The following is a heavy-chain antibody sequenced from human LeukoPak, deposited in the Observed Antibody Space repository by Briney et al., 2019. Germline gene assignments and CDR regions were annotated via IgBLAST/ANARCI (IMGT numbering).Heavy chain of an antibody. Sequence: SETLSLTCTVSGGSISSYYWSWIRQPPGKGLEWIGYIYYSGSTNYNPSLKSRVTTSVDTSKNQFSLKLSSVTAADTAVYYCARSPIGWELLSGGAFDIWGQGTMVTVSS. D-gene: IGHD1-26*01. V-gene: IGHV4-59*01. CDR2: IYYSGST. J-gene: IGHJ3*02. CDR3: ARSPIGWELLSGGAFDI. CDR1: GGSISSYY.